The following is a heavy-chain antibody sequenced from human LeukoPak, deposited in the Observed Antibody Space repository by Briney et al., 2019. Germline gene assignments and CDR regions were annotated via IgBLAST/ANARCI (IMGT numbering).Heavy chain of an antibody. CDR3: TGDLGAFDI. CDR1: GFTFSSYE. CDR2: ISSSGSTI. V-gene: IGHV3-48*03. J-gene: IGHJ3*02. Sequence: GGSLRLSCAASGFTFSSYEMNWVRQAPGKGLEWVSYISSSGSTIYYADSVKGRFTISRDNAKNSLYLQMNSLRAEDTAVYFCTGDLGAFDIWGQGTMVTVSS.